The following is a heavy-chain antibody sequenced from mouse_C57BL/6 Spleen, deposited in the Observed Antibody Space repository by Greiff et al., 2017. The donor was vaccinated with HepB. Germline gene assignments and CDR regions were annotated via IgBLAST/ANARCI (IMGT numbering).Heavy chain of an antibody. CDR2: INPYNGDT. Sequence: DVQLQESGPELVKPGDSVKISCKASGYSFTGYFMNWVMQSHGKSLEWIGRINPYNGDTFYNQKFKGKATLTVDKSSSTAHMELRSLTSEDSAVYYCARSPITTVVGRGFAYWGQETLVTVSA. CDR1: GYSFTGYF. V-gene: IGHV1-20*01. D-gene: IGHD1-1*01. J-gene: IGHJ3*01. CDR3: ARSPITTVVGRGFAY.